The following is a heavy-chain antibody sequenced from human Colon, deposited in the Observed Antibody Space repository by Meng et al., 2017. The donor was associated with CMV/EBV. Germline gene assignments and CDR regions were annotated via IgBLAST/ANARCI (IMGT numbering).Heavy chain of an antibody. J-gene: IGHJ4*02. V-gene: IGHV3-74*01. CDR3: ASRDY. CDR1: GFTFSSKW. CDR2: INTDGSTT. Sequence: VALVESGGGLVQPGGSLRLSCAAPGFTFSSKWMHWVRQGPGKGLVWVSRINTDGSTTYYADSVKGRFTISRDNAKNTLYLQMNSLRAEDTAVYYCASRDYWGQGTLVTVSS.